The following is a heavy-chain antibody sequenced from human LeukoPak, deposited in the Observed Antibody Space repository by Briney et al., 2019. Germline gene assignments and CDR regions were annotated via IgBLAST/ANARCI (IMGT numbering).Heavy chain of an antibody. Sequence: SETLSLTCTVSSGSISNYYWSWIRQPAGKGLEWIGRIHNSGSTNYSPTLKSRVTISVDTSKNQFSLKLSSVTAADTAVYYCARLLTIAAPYYYYGMDVWGQGTTVTVSS. D-gene: IGHD6-13*01. J-gene: IGHJ6*02. CDR2: IHNSGST. CDR3: ARLLTIAAPYYYYGMDV. V-gene: IGHV4-4*07. CDR1: SGSISNYY.